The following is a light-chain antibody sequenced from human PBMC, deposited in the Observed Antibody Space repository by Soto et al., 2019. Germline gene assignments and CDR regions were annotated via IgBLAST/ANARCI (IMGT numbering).Light chain of an antibody. J-gene: IGKJ3*01. Sequence: SQTAPSPSSLSASVGDRVTIPCRASQSISSYLNWYQQKPGKAPKLLIYAASSLQSGVPSRFSGSGSGTDFTLTISSLQPEDFATYYCQQSYSTPRTFGPGT. CDR1: QSISSY. CDR3: QQSYSTPRT. CDR2: AAS. V-gene: IGKV1-39*01.